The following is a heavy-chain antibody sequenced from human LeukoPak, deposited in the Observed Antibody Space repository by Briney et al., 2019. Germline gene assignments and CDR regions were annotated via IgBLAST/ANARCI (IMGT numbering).Heavy chain of an antibody. CDR3: ARGGVYYYYMDV. CDR1: GYTFTSYD. V-gene: IGHV1-8*01. Sequence: ASVKVSCKASGYTFTSYDINWVRQATGQGLEWMGWMNPTSGNTGYAQKFQGRVTMTRNTSISTAYMELSSLRSEDTAVYYCARGGVYYYYMDVWGKGTTVTISS. J-gene: IGHJ6*03. D-gene: IGHD3-10*01. CDR2: MNPTSGNT.